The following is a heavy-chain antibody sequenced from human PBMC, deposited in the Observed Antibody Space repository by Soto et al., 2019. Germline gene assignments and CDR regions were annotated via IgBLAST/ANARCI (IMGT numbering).Heavy chain of an antibody. CDR3: ARGLRGGSPHYYYGMDV. CDR2: INHSGST. J-gene: IGHJ6*02. CDR1: GGSFSGHY. Sequence: SETLSLTCAVYGGSFSGHYWSWIRQPPGKGLEWIGEINHSGSTNYNPSLKSRVTISVDTSKNQFSLKLSSVTAADTAVYYCARGLRGGSPHYYYGMDVWGQGTTVTVSS. V-gene: IGHV4-34*01. D-gene: IGHD2-15*01.